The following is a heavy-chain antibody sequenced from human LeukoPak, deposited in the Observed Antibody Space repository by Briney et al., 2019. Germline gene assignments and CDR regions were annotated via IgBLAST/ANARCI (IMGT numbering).Heavy chain of an antibody. CDR1: GGSISSGSYY. D-gene: IGHD6-13*01. CDR2: IYTSGST. CDR3: ARAPYSSSWYGDLFDY. J-gene: IGHJ4*02. V-gene: IGHV4-61*02. Sequence: SQTLSLTCTVSGGSISSGSYYWSWIRQPAGKGLEWIGRIYTSGSTNYNPSLKSRVTISVDTSKNQFSLKLSSVTAADTAVYYCARAPYSSSWYGDLFDYWGQGTLVTVSS.